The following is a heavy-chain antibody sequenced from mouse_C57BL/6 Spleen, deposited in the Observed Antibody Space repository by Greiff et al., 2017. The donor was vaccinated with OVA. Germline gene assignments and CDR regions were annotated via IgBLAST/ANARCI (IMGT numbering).Heavy chain of an antibody. CDR3: ARDSGGYFAY. CDR1: GFTFSSYA. Sequence: EVQGVESGGGLVKPGGSLKLSCAASGFTFSSYAMSWVRQTPEKRLEWVATISDGGSYTYYPDNVKGRFTISRDNAKNNLYLQMSHLKSEDTAMYYCARDSGGYFAYWGQGTLVTVSA. CDR2: ISDGGSYT. J-gene: IGHJ3*01. D-gene: IGHD2-2*01. V-gene: IGHV5-4*01.